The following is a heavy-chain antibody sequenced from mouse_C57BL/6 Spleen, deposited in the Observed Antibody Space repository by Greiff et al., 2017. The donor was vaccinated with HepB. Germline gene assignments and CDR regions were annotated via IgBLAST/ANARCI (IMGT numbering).Heavy chain of an antibody. Sequence: EVQLVESGGDLVKPGGSLKLSCAASGFTFSSYGMSWVRQTPDKRLEWVATISSGGSYTYYPDSVKGRFTISRDNAKNTLYLQMSSLKSEDTAMYYCARHHDGPAWFAYWGQGTLVTVSA. J-gene: IGHJ3*01. CDR3: ARHHDGPAWFAY. V-gene: IGHV5-6*01. CDR2: ISSGGSYT. CDR1: GFTFSSYG. D-gene: IGHD2-3*01.